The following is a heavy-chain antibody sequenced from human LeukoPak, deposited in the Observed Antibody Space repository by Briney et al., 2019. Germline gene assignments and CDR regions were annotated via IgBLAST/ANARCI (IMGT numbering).Heavy chain of an antibody. V-gene: IGHV3-48*01. J-gene: IGHJ5*02. CDR1: GFTFSSYS. D-gene: IGHD3-10*01. Sequence: GESLRLSCAASGFTFSSYSMKWVRQAPGKGLEWVSYISSASNTIYYADSVKGRFTISRDNAKNSLYVQMNSLRAEDTAMYYCARDGWFGDYNWFDPWGQGTLVTVSS. CDR2: ISSASNTI. CDR3: ARDGWFGDYNWFDP.